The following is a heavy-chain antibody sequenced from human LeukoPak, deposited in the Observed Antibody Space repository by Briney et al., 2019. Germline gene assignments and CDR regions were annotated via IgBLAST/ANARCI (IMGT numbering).Heavy chain of an antibody. D-gene: IGHD6-19*01. Sequence: GASVKVSCKASGYTFTSYAMHWVRQAPGQRLEWMGWINAGNGNTKYSQKFQGRVTITRDTSACTAYMELSSLRSEDTAVYYCARADFNIAVAVFDPWGQGTLVTVSS. CDR2: INAGNGNT. CDR3: ARADFNIAVAVFDP. V-gene: IGHV1-3*01. J-gene: IGHJ5*02. CDR1: GYTFTSYA.